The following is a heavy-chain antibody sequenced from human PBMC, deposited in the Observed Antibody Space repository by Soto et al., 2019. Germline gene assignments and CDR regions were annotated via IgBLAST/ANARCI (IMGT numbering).Heavy chain of an antibody. Sequence: VASVKVSCKASGYTFTIYAMHWVRQAPGQRLEWMGWINAGNGNTKYSQKFQGRVTITRDTSASTAYMELSSLRSEDTAVYYCARGYCSSTSCDPAIDYWGQGTLVTVSS. D-gene: IGHD2-2*01. CDR1: GYTFTIYA. V-gene: IGHV1-3*01. J-gene: IGHJ4*02. CDR2: INAGNGNT. CDR3: ARGYCSSTSCDPAIDY.